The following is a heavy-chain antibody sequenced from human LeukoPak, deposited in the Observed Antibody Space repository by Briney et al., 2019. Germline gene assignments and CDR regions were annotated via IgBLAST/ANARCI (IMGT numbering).Heavy chain of an antibody. D-gene: IGHD2-8*02. J-gene: IGHJ5*02. V-gene: IGHV3-23*01. CDR2: LVGSGGST. Sequence: GGSLRLSCAASGFTVNTYAMSWVRQAPGKGLEWVSALVGSGGSTYDASSVNGRFTISRENCKSTLYLQMNSLRLEDTAIYYCAKDKYTGGWGPGDWFDHWGQGTLVTVSS. CDR1: GFTVNTYA. CDR3: AKDKYTGGWGPGDWFDH.